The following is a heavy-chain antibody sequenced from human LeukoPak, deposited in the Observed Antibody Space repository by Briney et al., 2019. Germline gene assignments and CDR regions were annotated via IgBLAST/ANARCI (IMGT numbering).Heavy chain of an antibody. Sequence: PSETLFLTCAVSGGSISSSNWWSWVRQPPGKGLEWIGEIYHSGSTNYNPSLKSRVTISVDKSKNQFSLKLSSVTAADTAVYYCARQTTTNYGDYHPYYFDYWGQGTLVTVSS. V-gene: IGHV4-4*02. D-gene: IGHD4-17*01. CDR3: ARQTTTNYGDYHPYYFDY. CDR1: GGSISSSNW. CDR2: IYHSGST. J-gene: IGHJ4*02.